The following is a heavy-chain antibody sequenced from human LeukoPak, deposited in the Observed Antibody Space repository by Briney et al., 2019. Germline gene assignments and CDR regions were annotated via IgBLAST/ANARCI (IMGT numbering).Heavy chain of an antibody. Sequence: PGGSLRLSCAASGFTFSTYTMSWVRQAPGKGLEWVSCISSRSSYIYYADSVKGRFTISRDNAKNSLYLQMNSLRAEDTAVYYCAELGITMIGGVWGKGTTVTISS. D-gene: IGHD3-10*02. CDR1: GFTFSTYT. V-gene: IGHV3-21*01. J-gene: IGHJ6*04. CDR3: AELGITMIGGV. CDR2: ISSRSSYI.